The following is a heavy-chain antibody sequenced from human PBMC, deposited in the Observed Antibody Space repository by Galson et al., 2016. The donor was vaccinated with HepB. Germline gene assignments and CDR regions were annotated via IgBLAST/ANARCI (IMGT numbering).Heavy chain of an antibody. D-gene: IGHD1-26*01. CDR3: AKAQWEIRHAMDV. J-gene: IGHJ6*02. Sequence: SLRLSCAASGFSFSSYWMYWVRQAPGQGLVWVSHIDTDGRSSYYADSVKGRFAISRDNSKNTLYLQMNSLRAEDTAVYYCAKAQWEIRHAMDVWGQGTTVSVSS. V-gene: IGHV3-74*01. CDR2: IDTDGRSS. CDR1: GFSFSSYW.